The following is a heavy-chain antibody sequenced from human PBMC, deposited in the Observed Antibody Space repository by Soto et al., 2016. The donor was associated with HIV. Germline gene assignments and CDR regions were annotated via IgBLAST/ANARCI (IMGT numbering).Heavy chain of an antibody. V-gene: IGHV3-23*01. CDR3: ARGPLVQGLRPGGLVPTP. J-gene: IGHJ5*02. CDR2: ITASGIST. Sequence: EVQLLESGGGLVQPGGSLRLSCLASGFTSSSYALNWVRQAPGKGLEWVSTITASGISTFYAESVKGRFTISRDKSRNMVSLEMNNLTAEDTAVYYCARGPLVQGLRPGGLVPTPWGQGTRSSSPQ. D-gene: IGHD3-10*01. CDR1: GFTSSSYA.